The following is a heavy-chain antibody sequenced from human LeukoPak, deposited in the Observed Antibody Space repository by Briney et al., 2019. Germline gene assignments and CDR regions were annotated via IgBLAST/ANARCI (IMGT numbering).Heavy chain of an antibody. V-gene: IGHV3-23*01. D-gene: IGHD3-22*01. CDR2: ISGSGGST. CDR1: GFTFSSYA. J-gene: IGHJ4*02. CDR3: AKLTARYYYDSSGYYPFDY. Sequence: GGSLRLSCAASGFTFSSYAMSWVRQAPGKGLEWVSAISGSGGSTYYADSVKGRFTISRDNSKNTLYLQMNSLRAEDTAVYYCAKLTARYYYDSSGYYPFDYWGQGTLVIVSS.